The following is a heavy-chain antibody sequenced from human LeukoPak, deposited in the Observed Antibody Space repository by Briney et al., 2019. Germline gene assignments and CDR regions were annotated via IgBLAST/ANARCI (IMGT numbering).Heavy chain of an antibody. CDR3: AKPTSSLAAAGFDC. Sequence: GGSLRLSCVASGFTFASYAMGWVRQDPGKGLEWVAAISGSGGTTHYADSVKGRFTISRDNSKNTLYLQMHSLRAEDTALYYCAKPTSSLAAAGFDCWGQGTLVTVSS. D-gene: IGHD6-13*01. CDR1: GFTFASYA. V-gene: IGHV3-23*01. J-gene: IGHJ4*02. CDR2: ISGSGGTT.